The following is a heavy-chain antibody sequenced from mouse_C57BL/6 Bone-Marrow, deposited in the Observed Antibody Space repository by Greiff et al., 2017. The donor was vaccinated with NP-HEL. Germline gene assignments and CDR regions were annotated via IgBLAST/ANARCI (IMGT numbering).Heavy chain of an antibody. CDR3: ARPMKRGYFDV. V-gene: IGHV5-6*01. J-gene: IGHJ1*03. CDR2: ISSGGSYT. Sequence: EVQVVESGGDLVKPGGSLKLSCAASGFTFSSYGMSWVRQTPDKRLEWVATISSGGSYTYYPDSVKGRFTISRDNAKNTLYLQMSSLKSEDTAMYYCARPMKRGYFDVWGTGTTVTVSS. CDR1: GFTFSSYG.